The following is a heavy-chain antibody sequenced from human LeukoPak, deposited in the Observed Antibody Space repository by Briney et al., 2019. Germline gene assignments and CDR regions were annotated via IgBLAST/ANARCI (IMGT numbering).Heavy chain of an antibody. D-gene: IGHD6-6*01. CDR3: ARKWGNGIAARRREFDY. Sequence: PSETLSLTCTVSGGSISSYYWSWIRQPPGKGLEWIGEINHSGSTNYNPSLKSRVTISVDTSKNQFSLKLSSVTAADTAVYYCARKWGNGIAARRREFDYWGQGTLVTVSS. CDR2: INHSGST. CDR1: GGSISSYY. V-gene: IGHV4-34*01. J-gene: IGHJ4*02.